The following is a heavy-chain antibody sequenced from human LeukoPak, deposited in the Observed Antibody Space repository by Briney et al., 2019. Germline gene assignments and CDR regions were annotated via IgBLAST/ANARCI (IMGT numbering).Heavy chain of an antibody. CDR3: ARSQSTFLLYYYDSSGFLIKD. J-gene: IGHJ4*02. D-gene: IGHD3-22*01. CDR2: ISDDGNND. Sequence: GGSLRLSCAASGFTFSSYAMHWVRQAPGKGLEWVAVISDDGNNDYYADSVQGRFTISRDNSKNTLYLQMSSLRAEDTAMYYCARSQSTFLLYYYDSSGFLIKDWGQGTLLTVSS. V-gene: IGHV3-30-3*01. CDR1: GFTFSSYA.